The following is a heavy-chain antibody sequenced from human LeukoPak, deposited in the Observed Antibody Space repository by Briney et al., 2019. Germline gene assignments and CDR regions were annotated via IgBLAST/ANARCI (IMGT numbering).Heavy chain of an antibody. CDR1: GFTFSSYG. V-gene: IGHV3-30*02. D-gene: IGHD3-10*01. Sequence: GGSLRLSCAASGFTFSSYGMHWVRQAPGKGLEWVAFIRYDGSNKYYADSVKGRFTISRDNSKNTLYLQMNSLRAEDTAVYYCAKDRRMVRGVITTYWFDPWGQGTLVTVSS. CDR3: AKDRRMVRGVITTYWFDP. CDR2: IRYDGSNK. J-gene: IGHJ5*02.